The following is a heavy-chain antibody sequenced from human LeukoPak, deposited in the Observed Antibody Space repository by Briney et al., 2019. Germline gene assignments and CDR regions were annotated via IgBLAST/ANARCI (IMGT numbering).Heavy chain of an antibody. CDR1: GGSISSGGYY. CDR3: ARTVGGYYTFDY. Sequence: SETLSLTCTVSGGSISSGGYYWSWIRQHPGKGLEWIGYIYYSGSTYYNPSLKSRVTISVDTSKTQFSLKLSSVTAADTAVYYCARTVGGYYTFDYWGQGTLVTVSS. J-gene: IGHJ4*02. D-gene: IGHD3-3*01. V-gene: IGHV4-31*03. CDR2: IYYSGST.